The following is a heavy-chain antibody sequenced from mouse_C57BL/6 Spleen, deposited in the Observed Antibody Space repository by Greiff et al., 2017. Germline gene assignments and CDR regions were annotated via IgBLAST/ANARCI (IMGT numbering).Heavy chain of an antibody. D-gene: IGHD2-2*01. CDR3: ARGYGYDRGYFDY. V-gene: IGHV2-9-1*01. CDR1: GFSLTSYA. Sequence: QVQLQQSGPGLVAPSQSLSITCTVSGFSLTSYAISWVRQPPGKGLEWLGVIWTGGVTNYNSALKSRLSISKDNSKSQVFLKMNSLQTDDTARYYCARGYGYDRGYFDYWGQGTTLTVSS. CDR2: IWTGGVT. J-gene: IGHJ2*01.